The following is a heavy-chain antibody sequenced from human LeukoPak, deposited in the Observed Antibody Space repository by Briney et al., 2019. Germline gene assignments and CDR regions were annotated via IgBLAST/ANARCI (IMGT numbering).Heavy chain of an antibody. Sequence: ASVKVSCKASGYTFTSYGISWVRQAPGQGLEWMGWISAYNGNTNYAQKLQGRVTMTTDTSTSTAYMELRSLRSDDTAVYYCARVKYYDSSGYHTLLDYWGQGTLVTVSS. CDR1: GYTFTSYG. CDR2: ISAYNGNT. J-gene: IGHJ4*02. V-gene: IGHV1-18*01. D-gene: IGHD3-22*01. CDR3: ARVKYYDSSGYHTLLDY.